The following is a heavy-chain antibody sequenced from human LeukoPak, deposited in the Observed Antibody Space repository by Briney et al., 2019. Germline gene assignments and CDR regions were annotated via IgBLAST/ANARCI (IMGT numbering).Heavy chain of an antibody. CDR1: GFTFSNYS. V-gene: IGHV3-21*01. CDR3: ARDSVATVGAIDY. CDR2: ISSSSSYI. Sequence: PGGSLRLSRAASGFTFSNYSMNWVRQAPGKGLEWVSSISSSSSYIYYADSVKGRFTISRDNAKNSLYLQMNSLRAEDTAVYYCARDSVATVGAIDYWGQGTLVTVSS. J-gene: IGHJ4*02. D-gene: IGHD1-26*01.